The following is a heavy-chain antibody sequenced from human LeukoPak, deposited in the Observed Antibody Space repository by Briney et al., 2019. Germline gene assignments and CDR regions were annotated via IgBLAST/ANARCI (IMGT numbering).Heavy chain of an antibody. D-gene: IGHD4-17*01. CDR2: INHSGST. J-gene: IGHJ3*02. V-gene: IGHV4-34*01. CDR1: GGSISSYY. Sequence: SETLSLTCTVSGGSISSYYWSWIRQPPGKGLEWIGEINHSGSTNYNPSLKSRVTISVDTSKNQFSLKLSSVTAADTAVYYCARATVTTLGLDAFDIWGQGTMVTVSS. CDR3: ARATVTTLGLDAFDI.